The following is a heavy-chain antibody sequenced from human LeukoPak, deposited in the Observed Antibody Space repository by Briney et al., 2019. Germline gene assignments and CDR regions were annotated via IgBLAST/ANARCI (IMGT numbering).Heavy chain of an antibody. CDR2: ISGSGVST. Sequence: PGGSLRLSCAASGFTFSSFAMSWVRQAPGKGLECVSTISGSGVSTYYADSVKGRLTISRDNSKNTLYLQMNSLRAEDTAVYYCARGSPFDYWGQGTLVTVSS. V-gene: IGHV3-23*01. J-gene: IGHJ4*02. CDR1: GFTFSSFA. CDR3: ARGSPFDY.